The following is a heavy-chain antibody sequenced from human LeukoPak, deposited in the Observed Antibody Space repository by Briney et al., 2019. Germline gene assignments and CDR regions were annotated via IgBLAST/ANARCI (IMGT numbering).Heavy chain of an antibody. CDR3: ARGGIVVVTANFDY. CDR2: INIYNGNT. D-gene: IGHD2-21*02. V-gene: IGHV1-18*01. J-gene: IGHJ4*02. Sequence: ASVKVSCKASGYTFTDYGVSWVRQTPGQGLQWMGWINIYNGNTNYAQNFQGRVTMTTDISTSTAYMELRSLRSDDTAVYYCARGGIVVVTANFDYWGQGTLVTVSS. CDR1: GYTFTDYG.